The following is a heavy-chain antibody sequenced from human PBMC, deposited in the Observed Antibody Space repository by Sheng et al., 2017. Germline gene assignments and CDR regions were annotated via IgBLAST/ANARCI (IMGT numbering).Heavy chain of an antibody. CDR1: GGTFSSYA. D-gene: IGHD2-15*01. J-gene: IGHJ3*02. V-gene: IGHV1-69*05. CDR3: ARASVLGYCSGGSCYRAFDI. Sequence: QVQLVQSGAEVKKPGSSVKVSCKASGGTFSSYAISWVRQAPGQGLEWMGGIIPIFGTANYAQKFQGRVTITTDESTSTAYMELSSLRSEDTAVYYCARASVLGYCSGGSCYRAFDIWGQGTMVTVSS. CDR2: IIPIFGTA.